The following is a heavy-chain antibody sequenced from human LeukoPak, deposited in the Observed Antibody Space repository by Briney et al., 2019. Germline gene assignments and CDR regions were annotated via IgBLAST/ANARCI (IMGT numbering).Heavy chain of an antibody. CDR2: IHYSGDT. CDR3: ASNYWSYYYNAMDV. V-gene: IGHV4-30-4*01. J-gene: IGHJ6*02. Sequence: PSETLSLTCTVSGESISSRNYYWSWIRQPPGKGLEWIGFIHYSGDTYYKPSLKSRLTISLDTSKNLFSLNVNSVTAADTAVYFCASNYWSYYYNAMDVWGQGTTVTVSS. CDR1: GESISSRNYY. D-gene: IGHD2-8*02.